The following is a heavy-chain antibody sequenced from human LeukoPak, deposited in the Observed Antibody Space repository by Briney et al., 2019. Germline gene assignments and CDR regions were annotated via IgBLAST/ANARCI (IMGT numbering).Heavy chain of an antibody. V-gene: IGHV3-7*03. CDR1: GFTVSSNY. CDR2: MKDDYTEK. J-gene: IGHJ4*02. CDR3: ATVAPRWLLYN. D-gene: IGHD3-3*01. Sequence: GGSLRLSCAASGFTVSSNYMSWVRQVPGKGLEWVANMKDDYTEKFYLDSVRGRFTISRDNAKNSLFLQMDSLRVEDTAVYYCATVAPRWLLYNWGQGTLDTVSS.